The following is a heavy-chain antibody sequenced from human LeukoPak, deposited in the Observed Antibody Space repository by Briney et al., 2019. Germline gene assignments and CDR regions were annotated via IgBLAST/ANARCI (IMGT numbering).Heavy chain of an antibody. Sequence: PSETLSLTCTVSSGSVSGYYWSWIRQPAGKGLEWIGRIYTNGSTNYNPSLNSRVTISVDTSKNQFSLKLSSVTAADTAVYYCARTEYYYDSSGYQPYFDYWGQGTLVTVSS. D-gene: IGHD3-22*01. V-gene: IGHV4-4*07. J-gene: IGHJ4*02. CDR1: SGSVSGYY. CDR2: IYTNGST. CDR3: ARTEYYYDSSGYQPYFDY.